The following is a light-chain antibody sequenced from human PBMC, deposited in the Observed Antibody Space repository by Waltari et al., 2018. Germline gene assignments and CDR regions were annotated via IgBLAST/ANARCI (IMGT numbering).Light chain of an antibody. V-gene: IGKV1-39*01. Sequence: DIQMPQSPSSLSASVGDRVTITCRASQNIGTFLNWYQQTPGKAPKLLICGTCSLQRWAPPRFSASGSGTDFTLTISSLQTEDFAIYYCQESYSTLSFTFGPGTRVDVK. CDR2: GTC. J-gene: IGKJ3*01. CDR1: QNIGTF. CDR3: QESYSTLSFT.